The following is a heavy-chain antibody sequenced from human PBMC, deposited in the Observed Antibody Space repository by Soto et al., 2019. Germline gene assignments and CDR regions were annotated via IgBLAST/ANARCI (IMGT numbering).Heavy chain of an antibody. Sequence: EVQLLESGGGLVKPGGSLRLSCAASGFTFSSYAMSWVRQAPGKGLEWVSIISGSGGSIYYADSVKGRFTISRDNSKNTLYLQMNSLRAEDTAVYYCAKMVVVAAKVSWFGPWGPGTLVTGSS. CDR3: AKMVVVAAKVSWFGP. J-gene: IGHJ5*02. D-gene: IGHD2-15*01. CDR1: GFTFSSYA. CDR2: ISGSGGSI. V-gene: IGHV3-23*01.